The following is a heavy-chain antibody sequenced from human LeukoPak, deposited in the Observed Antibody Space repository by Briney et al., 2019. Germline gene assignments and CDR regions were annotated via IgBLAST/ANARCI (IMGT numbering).Heavy chain of an antibody. D-gene: IGHD4-11*01. CDR1: GYTFTSYD. V-gene: IGHV1-8*01. CDR2: MNPNSGNT. CDR3: ATDYGVVTTKGGYCYYYMDV. J-gene: IGHJ6*03. Sequence: ASVKVSCKASGYTFTSYDINWVRQATGQGLEWMGWMNPNSGNTGYAQKFQGRVTMTRNTSISTAYMELSSLRSEDTAVYYCATDYGVVTTKGGYCYYYMDVWGKGTTVTVSS.